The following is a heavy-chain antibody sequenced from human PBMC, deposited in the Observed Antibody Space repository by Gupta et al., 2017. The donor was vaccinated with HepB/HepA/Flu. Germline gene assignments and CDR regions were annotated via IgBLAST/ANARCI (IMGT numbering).Heavy chain of an antibody. V-gene: IGHV4-34*01. D-gene: IGHD7-27*01. CDR1: GGSFSGYY. Sequence: QVQLQQWGAGLLKPSETLSLTCAVYGGSFSGYYWSWIRQPPGKGLEWIGEINHSGSTNYNPSLKSRVTISVDTSKNQFSLKLSSVTAADTAVYYCARGTGEGGYYFDYWGQGTLVTVSS. J-gene: IGHJ4*02. CDR2: INHSGST. CDR3: ARGTGEGGYYFDY.